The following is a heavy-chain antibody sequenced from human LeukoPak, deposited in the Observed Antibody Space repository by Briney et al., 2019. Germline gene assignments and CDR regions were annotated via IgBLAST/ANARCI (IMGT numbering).Heavy chain of an antibody. V-gene: IGHV4-4*08. CDR3: ARERDYYDSSGYYYTNWFDP. D-gene: IGHD3-22*01. J-gene: IGHJ5*02. CDR1: GGSISRYY. Sequence: SETLSLTCTVSGGSISRYYWSWIRQPPGKGLEWIGYIYYSGSTYYNPSLKSRVTISVDTSKNQFSLKLSSVTAADTAVYYCARERDYYDSSGYYYTNWFDPWGRGTLVTVSS. CDR2: IYYSGST.